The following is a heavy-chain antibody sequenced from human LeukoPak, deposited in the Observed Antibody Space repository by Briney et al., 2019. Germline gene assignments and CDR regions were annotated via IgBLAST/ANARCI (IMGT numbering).Heavy chain of an antibody. CDR1: GYTFTGYY. Sequence: ASVKVSCKASGYTFTGYYMHWVRQAPGQGLEWMGWINSNSGGTNYAQKFQGRVTMTRDTSISTAYLELTRLRSDDTAMYYCARDYYDSSGYYSHDAFDIWGQGTMVTGSS. J-gene: IGHJ3*02. V-gene: IGHV1-2*02. D-gene: IGHD3-22*01. CDR2: INSNSGGT. CDR3: ARDYYDSSGYYSHDAFDI.